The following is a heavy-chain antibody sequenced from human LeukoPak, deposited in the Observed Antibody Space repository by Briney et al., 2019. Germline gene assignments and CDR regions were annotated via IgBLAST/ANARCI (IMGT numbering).Heavy chain of an antibody. V-gene: IGHV3-48*01. J-gene: IGHJ3*02. D-gene: IGHD1-26*01. CDR1: GFTFRSYS. CDR3: ARATWGLPRDDAFDI. Sequence: QTGGSLRLSCAASGFTFRSYSMNWIRQAPGKGLEWVSYISSGSSTIYYADSVKGRFTISRDNAKNSLYLQMNSLRAEDTAIYYCARATWGLPRDDAFDIWGQGTMVTVSS. CDR2: ISSGSSTI.